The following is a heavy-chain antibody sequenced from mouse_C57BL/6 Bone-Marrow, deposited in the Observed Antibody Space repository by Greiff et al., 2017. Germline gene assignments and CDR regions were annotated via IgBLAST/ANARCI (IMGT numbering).Heavy chain of an antibody. CDR3: ARTSNVIMYAMDY. CDR1: GYTFTSYW. CDR2: IYPGSGST. Sequence: QVQLQQPGAELVKPGASVKMSCQASGYTFTSYWITWVKQRPGQGLEWIGDIYPGSGSTTYNEKFKSKATLTVDTSSSTAYMQLSSLTSEDSAVYYCARTSNVIMYAMDYWGQGTSVTVSS. J-gene: IGHJ4*01. D-gene: IGHD1-1*01. V-gene: IGHV1-55*01.